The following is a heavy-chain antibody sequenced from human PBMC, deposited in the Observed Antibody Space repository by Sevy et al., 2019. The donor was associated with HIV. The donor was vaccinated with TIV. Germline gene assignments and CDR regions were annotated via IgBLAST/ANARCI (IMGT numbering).Heavy chain of an antibody. CDR2: ISNSGNTV. V-gene: IGHV3-11*01. J-gene: IGHJ6*02. CDR3: AREWDYDYVWGSYRSSHYYYGMDV. CDR1: GLTFSDYY. D-gene: IGHD3-16*02. Sequence: GGSLRLSCSASGLTFSDYYMTWIRQAPGKGLECISYISNSGNTVYYADSVKGRFTVSRDNAKKSLYLQMNSLRAEDTAVYYCAREWDYDYVWGSYRSSHYYYGMDVWGQGTTVTVSS.